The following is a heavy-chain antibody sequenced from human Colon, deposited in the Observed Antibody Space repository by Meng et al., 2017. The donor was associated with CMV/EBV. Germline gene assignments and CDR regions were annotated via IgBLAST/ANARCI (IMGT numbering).Heavy chain of an antibody. D-gene: IGHD2-2*01. J-gene: IGHJ6*02. CDR2: IRHDGSNE. CDR1: GFTFSSYG. CDR3: ARARAVPAGYGMDV. V-gene: IGHV3-30*02. Sequence: GESLKISCAASGFTFSSYGMHWVRQGPGKGLEWVAFIRHDGSNEYYADSVKGRFTISRDNSKNSLYLQMNSLRAEDTAVYYCARARAVPAGYGMDVWGQGTTVTVSS.